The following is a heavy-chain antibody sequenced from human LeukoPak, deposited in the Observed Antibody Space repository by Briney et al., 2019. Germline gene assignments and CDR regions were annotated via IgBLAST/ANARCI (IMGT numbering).Heavy chain of an antibody. D-gene: IGHD6-6*01. Sequence: GGSLRLSCGASGFTFSSYAMSWVRQAPGKGREWVSGISGSGGSTYYADSVKGRFTISRDNSKNTLYLQMNSLRAEDTAVYYCASFRSSIAAHDYWGQGTLVTVSS. CDR1: GFTFSSYA. CDR2: ISGSGGST. J-gene: IGHJ4*02. CDR3: ASFRSSIAAHDY. V-gene: IGHV3-23*01.